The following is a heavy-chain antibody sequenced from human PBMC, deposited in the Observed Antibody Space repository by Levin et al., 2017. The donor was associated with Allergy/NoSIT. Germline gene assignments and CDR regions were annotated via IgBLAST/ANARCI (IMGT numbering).Heavy chain of an antibody. D-gene: IGHD3-3*01. J-gene: IGHJ4*02. CDR3: ARDRFTIFGVVITTSSSFDY. Sequence: GGSLRLSCKASGYTFTSYGISWVRQAPGQGLEWMGWISAYNGNTNYAQKLQGRVTMTTDTSTSTAYMELRSLRSDDTAVYDCARDRFTIFGVVITTSSSFDYWGQGTLVTVSS. CDR2: ISAYNGNT. CDR1: GYTFTSYG. V-gene: IGHV1-18*01.